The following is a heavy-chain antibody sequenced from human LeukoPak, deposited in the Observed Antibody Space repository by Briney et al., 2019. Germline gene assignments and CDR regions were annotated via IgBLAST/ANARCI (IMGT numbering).Heavy chain of an antibody. J-gene: IGHJ4*02. CDR2: ISGSGGST. Sequence: PGGSLRLSCAAPGFTFSSYAMSWVCQAPGKGLEWVSAISGSGGSTYYADSVKGRFTISRDNSKNTLYLQMNSLRAEDTAVYYCAKDRYSSSWYGSFDYWGQGTLVTVSS. CDR3: AKDRYSSSWYGSFDY. V-gene: IGHV3-23*01. CDR1: GFTFSSYA. D-gene: IGHD6-13*01.